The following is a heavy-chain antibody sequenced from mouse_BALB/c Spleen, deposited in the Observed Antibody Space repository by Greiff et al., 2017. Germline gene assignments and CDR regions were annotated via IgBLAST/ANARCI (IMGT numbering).Heavy chain of an antibody. CDR2: ISSGGSYT. CDR1: GFTFSSYA. V-gene: IGHV5-9-3*01. CDR3: ARGSDGYSYFDY. Sequence: EVQGVESGGGLVKPGGSLKLSCAASGFTFSSYAMSWVRQTPEKRLEWVATISSGGSYTYYPDSVKGRFTISRDNAKNTLYLQMSSLRSEDTAMYYCARGSDGYSYFDYWGQGTTLTVSS. D-gene: IGHD2-3*01. J-gene: IGHJ2*01.